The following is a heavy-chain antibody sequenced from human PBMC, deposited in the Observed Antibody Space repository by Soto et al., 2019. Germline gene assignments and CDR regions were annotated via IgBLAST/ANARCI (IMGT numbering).Heavy chain of an antibody. CDR3: ARDHYDGFDY. Sequence: EVQLVESGGGLVQPGGSLRLSCAASGFTFSSYAMHWVRQAPGKGLEYVSAISSNGGSTYYANSVKGRFTIYRDNSKNTLYLQMGSLRAEDMAVYYWARDHYDGFDYWGQGTLVTVSS. CDR2: ISSNGGST. D-gene: IGHD4-17*01. J-gene: IGHJ4*02. V-gene: IGHV3-64*01. CDR1: GFTFSSYA.